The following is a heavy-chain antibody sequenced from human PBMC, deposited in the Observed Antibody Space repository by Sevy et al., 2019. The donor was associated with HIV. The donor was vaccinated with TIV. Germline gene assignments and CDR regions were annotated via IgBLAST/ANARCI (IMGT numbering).Heavy chain of an antibody. D-gene: IGHD1-26*01. V-gene: IGHV1-18*01. J-gene: IGHJ1*01. CDR3: ARAPSGSPGPGQYFQH. CDR2: ISGYNGDT. Sequence: ASVKVSCKASGYTFNSYVITWVRQAPGQGLEWMGKISGYNGDTKYGQKFQGRVTMTTDPSTSTAYMELRSLKSDDTAVYYCARAPSGSPGPGQYFQHWGQGTLVTVSS. CDR1: GYTFNSYV.